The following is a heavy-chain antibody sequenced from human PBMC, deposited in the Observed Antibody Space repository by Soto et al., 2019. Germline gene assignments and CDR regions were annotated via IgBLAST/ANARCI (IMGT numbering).Heavy chain of an antibody. CDR2: INHSGST. CDR1: GGSFSGYY. D-gene: IGHD6-19*01. CDR3: AMDALGSSGWPPPRGDY. V-gene: IGHV4-34*01. J-gene: IGHJ4*02. Sequence: SETLSLTCAVYGGSFSGYYWSWIRQPPGKGLEWIGEINHSGSTNYNPSLKSRVTISVDTSKNQFSLKLSSVTAADTAVYYCAMDALGSSGWPPPRGDYWGQGTLVTVSS.